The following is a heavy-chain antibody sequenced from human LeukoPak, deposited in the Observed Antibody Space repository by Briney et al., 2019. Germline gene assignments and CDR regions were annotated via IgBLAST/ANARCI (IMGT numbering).Heavy chain of an antibody. Sequence: GESLKISCQASGYTFTNSWIGWVRQMPGRGLEWMGIIYPGDSDTRYNPSFQGQVTISTDKSISTAYLQWSSLKASDTAIYYCAGHTGYCYTYRCDSEGHYYYMDVWGKGTTVTVSS. V-gene: IGHV5-51*01. D-gene: IGHD3-16*01. CDR3: AGHTGYCYTYRCDSEGHYYYMDV. J-gene: IGHJ6*03. CDR1: GYTFTNSW. CDR2: IYPGDSDT.